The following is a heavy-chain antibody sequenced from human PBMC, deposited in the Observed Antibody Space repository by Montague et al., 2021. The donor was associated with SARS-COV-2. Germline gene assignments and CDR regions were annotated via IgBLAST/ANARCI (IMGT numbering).Heavy chain of an antibody. V-gene: IGHV4-59*04. J-gene: IGHJ4*01. CDR3: ARQGLGFCNGGSCFSTLAF. CDR2: IFSAGDT. D-gene: IGHD2-15*01. CDR1: FGSINTYY. Sequence: SETLSLTCTVSFGSINTYYWSWIRLPPGKGLEWITCIFSAGDTYYNPSLKSRVTISLDTSKNQFSLNLDSVTAADTAVYYCARQGLGFCNGGSCFSTLAFWGHGILVTVSS.